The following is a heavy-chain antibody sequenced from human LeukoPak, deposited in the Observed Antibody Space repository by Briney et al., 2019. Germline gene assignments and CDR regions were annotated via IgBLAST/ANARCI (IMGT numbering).Heavy chain of an antibody. CDR3: TTRIAAAGTDDY. CDR2: IKSKTDGGTT. J-gene: IGHJ4*02. Sequence: PGGSLRLSCAASGFTFSSYAMSWVRQAPGKGLEWVGRIKSKTDGGTTDYAAPVKGRFTISRDDSKNTLYLQMNSLKTEDTAVYYCTTRIAAAGTDDYWGQGTLVTVSS. V-gene: IGHV3-15*01. D-gene: IGHD6-13*01. CDR1: GFTFSSYA.